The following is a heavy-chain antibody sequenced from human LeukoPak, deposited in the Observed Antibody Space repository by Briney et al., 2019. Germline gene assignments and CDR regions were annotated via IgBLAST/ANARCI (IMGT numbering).Heavy chain of an antibody. J-gene: IGHJ4*02. CDR2: INPHGGGT. Sequence: ASVKVSCKASEYTLTGYYLHWVRQAPGRGLEWVGWINPHGGGTDYAQTFQGRVTLTRDTSITTAYMEPSRLTADDTAVYYCASTFGGSGSYDFDYWGQGTLVTVSS. V-gene: IGHV1-2*02. CDR3: ASTFGGSGSYDFDY. D-gene: IGHD3-10*01. CDR1: EYTLTGYY.